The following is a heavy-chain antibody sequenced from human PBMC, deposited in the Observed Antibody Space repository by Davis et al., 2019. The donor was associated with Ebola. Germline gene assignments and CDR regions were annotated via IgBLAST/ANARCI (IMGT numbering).Heavy chain of an antibody. J-gene: IGHJ4*02. V-gene: IGHV3-30-3*01. D-gene: IGHD5-12*01. CDR2: ISYDGSNK. CDR3: AREGATIVY. Sequence: PGGSLRLSCAASGFTFSSYAMHWVRQAPGKGLEWVAVISYDGSNKYYADSVKGRFTISRDNSKNTLYLQMNSLRAEDTAVYYCAREGATIVYWGQGTLVTVSS. CDR1: GFTFSSYA.